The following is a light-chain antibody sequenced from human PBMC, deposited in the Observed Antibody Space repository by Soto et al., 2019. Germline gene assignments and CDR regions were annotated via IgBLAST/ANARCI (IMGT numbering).Light chain of an antibody. V-gene: IGKV3-20*01. CDR2: GAS. CDR1: QSVSTSY. CDR3: QQFGTSPYT. Sequence: EIVLTQSPGTLSVSPGERATLSCRASQSVSTSYLAWYQQKPGQAPRLLIHGASSRASGIPDRFSGSGSGTDFTLTISRLEPEDFAVYYCQQFGTSPYTFGQGTKGDIK. J-gene: IGKJ2*01.